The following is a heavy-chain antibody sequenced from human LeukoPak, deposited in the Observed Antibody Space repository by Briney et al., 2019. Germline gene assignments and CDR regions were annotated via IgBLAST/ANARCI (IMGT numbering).Heavy chain of an antibody. V-gene: IGHV4-4*07. CDR3: ARDRLGFRVDV. Sequence: PSETLSLTCTVSGDSISGSYWTWIRQSARKGLEWIGRINTSGNTNYNPSLKSRVTMSLDTSKNQFSLNMSSVTVADTAVYYCARDRLGFRVDVWGKGTTVTFSS. J-gene: IGHJ6*04. CDR1: GDSISGSY. D-gene: IGHD3-10*01. CDR2: INTSGNT.